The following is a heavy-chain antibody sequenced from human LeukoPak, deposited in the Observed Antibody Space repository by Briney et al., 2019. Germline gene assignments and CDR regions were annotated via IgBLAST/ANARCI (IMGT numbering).Heavy chain of an antibody. D-gene: IGHD6-19*01. Sequence: NPSETLSLTCTVSGGSISSGSYYWSWIRQPAGKGLEWIGRIYTSGCTNYNPSLKSRVTISVDTSKNQFSLKLSSVTAADTAVYYCARESAGYSSGWTPGYWGQGTLVTVSS. V-gene: IGHV4-61*02. CDR2: IYTSGCT. CDR3: ARESAGYSSGWTPGY. J-gene: IGHJ4*02. CDR1: GGSISSGSYY.